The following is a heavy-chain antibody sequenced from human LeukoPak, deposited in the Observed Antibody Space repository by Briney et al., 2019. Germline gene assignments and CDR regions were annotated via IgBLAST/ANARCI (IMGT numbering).Heavy chain of an antibody. CDR2: IYYSGST. CDR3: ARVRDTAMIHGWLDP. J-gene: IGHJ5*02. CDR1: GXSISRYY. V-gene: IGHV4-59*01. D-gene: IGHD5-18*01. Sequence: KASETLSLTCTVSGXSISRYYWSWIRQPPGKGLEWIGYIYYSGSTNYKPSLKSRVTISVDTSKNQFSLKLSPVTAADTAVYYCARVRDTAMIHGWLDPWGQGTLVTVSS.